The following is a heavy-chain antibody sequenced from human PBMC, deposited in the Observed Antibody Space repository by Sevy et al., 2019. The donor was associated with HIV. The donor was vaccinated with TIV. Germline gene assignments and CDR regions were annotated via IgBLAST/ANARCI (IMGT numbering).Heavy chain of an antibody. J-gene: IGHJ4*02. CDR3: ASIMTGIVDY. D-gene: IGHD3-22*01. CDR2: INHSGST. CDR1: GGSFSGYY. Sequence: SETLSLTCAVYGGSFSGYYWSWIRQPPGKGLEWIGEINHSGSTNYNPSLKSRVTISVDTSKNQFSLKLSSVTAADTAVYYCASIMTGIVDYWGQGTLVTVSS. V-gene: IGHV4-34*01.